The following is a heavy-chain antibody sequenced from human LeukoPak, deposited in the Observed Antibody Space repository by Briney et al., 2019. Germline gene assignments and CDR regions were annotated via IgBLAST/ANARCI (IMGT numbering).Heavy chain of an antibody. CDR3: ASGGSGYSYGVFDY. CDR2: IYHSGST. J-gene: IGHJ4*02. V-gene: IGHV4-30-2*01. D-gene: IGHD5-18*01. CDR1: GGSISSGGYS. Sequence: PSETLSLTCAVSGGSISSGGYSWSWIRQPPGRGLEWIGYIYHSGSTYYNPSLKRRVTISIDRSKHQFSLKLSSVTAADTAVYYCASGGSGYSYGVFDYWGQGTLVSVSS.